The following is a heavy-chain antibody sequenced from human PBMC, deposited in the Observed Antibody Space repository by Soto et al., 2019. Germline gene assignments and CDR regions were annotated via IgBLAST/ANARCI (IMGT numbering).Heavy chain of an antibody. CDR1: GGSFSGYI. Sequence: SETLSLTCDVYGGSFSGYIWTWIRQTPGKGLQWIGQINHSGSANYNPSLKSRVTISVHTSNSQFSLELSSVTAADTAVYYCARVVAAVGRNYYYYYYGMDVWGQGTTVTVSS. D-gene: IGHD6-13*01. CDR2: INHSGSA. V-gene: IGHV4-34*01. J-gene: IGHJ6*02. CDR3: ARVVAAVGRNYYYYYYGMDV.